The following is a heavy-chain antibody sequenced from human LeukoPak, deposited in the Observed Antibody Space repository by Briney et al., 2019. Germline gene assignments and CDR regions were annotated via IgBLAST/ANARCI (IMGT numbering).Heavy chain of an antibody. D-gene: IGHD3-22*01. J-gene: IGHJ2*01. Sequence: KPSETLSLTCTVSGGSISSYYWSWIRQPAGKGLQWIGRIYTSGSTNYNPSLKSRVTMSVDTSKNQSSLKLTSVTAADTAVYYCARAYYDTSGYPGWYFDLWGRGTLVTVSS. CDR1: GGSISSYY. CDR2: IYTSGST. CDR3: ARAYYDTSGYPGWYFDL. V-gene: IGHV4-4*07.